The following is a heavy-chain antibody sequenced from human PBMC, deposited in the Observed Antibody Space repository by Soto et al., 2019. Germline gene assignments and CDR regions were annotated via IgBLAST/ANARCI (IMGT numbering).Heavy chain of an antibody. Sequence: ASVKVSCKASGYTFTSYAMHWVRQAPGQRLEWMGWINAGNGNTKYSQKFQGRVTITRDTSASTAYMELSSLRSEDTAVYYCARDTVTTRAFDYCGQGSLVTVSS. J-gene: IGHJ4*02. CDR3: ARDTVTTRAFDY. D-gene: IGHD4-17*01. V-gene: IGHV1-3*01. CDR2: INAGNGNT. CDR1: GYTFTSYA.